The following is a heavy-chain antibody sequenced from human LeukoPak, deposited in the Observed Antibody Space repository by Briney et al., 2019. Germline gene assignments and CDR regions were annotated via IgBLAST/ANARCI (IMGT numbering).Heavy chain of an antibody. CDR3: TATIFGVSRGY. D-gene: IGHD3-3*01. V-gene: IGHV3-15*01. CDR2: IKSKTDGGTT. CDR1: GFTFSNAW. J-gene: IGHJ4*02. Sequence: GGSLRLSCAASGFTFSNAWMSWVRQAPGKGLEWVGRIKSKTDGGTTDYAAPVKGRFTISRDDSKNTLYLQMNSLKTEDTAVYYCTATIFGVSRGYWGQGTLVTVSS.